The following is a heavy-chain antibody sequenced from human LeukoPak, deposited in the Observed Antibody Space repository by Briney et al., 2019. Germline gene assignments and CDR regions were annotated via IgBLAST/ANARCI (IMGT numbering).Heavy chain of an antibody. J-gene: IGHJ5*02. V-gene: IGHV4-59*01. CDR1: GGSISSYY. Sequence: SETLSLTCTVSGGSISSYYCSWIGQPPGKGLEWIGYISYSGRTNYNPSLKSRVTASVDTSKNQFSLKLSSVTAADTAVYYCARLGSNNWFDPWGQGTPVTVSS. CDR3: ARLGSNNWFDP. CDR2: ISYSGRT.